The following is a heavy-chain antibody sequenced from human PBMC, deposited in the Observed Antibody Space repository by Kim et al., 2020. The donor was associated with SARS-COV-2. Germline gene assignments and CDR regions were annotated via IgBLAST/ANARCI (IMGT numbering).Heavy chain of an antibody. CDR3: ARLDSSVYYYYGMDV. Sequence: GESLKISCKGSGYSFTSYWISWVRQMPGKGLEWMGRIDPSDSYTNYSPSFQGHVTISADKSISTAYLQWSSLKASDTAMYYCARLDSSVYYYYGMDVWGQGTTVTVSS. D-gene: IGHD6-25*01. CDR1: GYSFTSYW. V-gene: IGHV5-10-1*01. CDR2: IDPSDSYT. J-gene: IGHJ6*02.